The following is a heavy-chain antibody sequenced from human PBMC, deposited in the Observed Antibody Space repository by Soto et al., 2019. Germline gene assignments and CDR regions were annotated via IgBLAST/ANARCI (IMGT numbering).Heavy chain of an antibody. D-gene: IGHD3-10*01. CDR2: INAGNGDT. CDR1: GYTFTTYG. J-gene: IGHJ6*02. Sequence: QVHLVQSGAEVKKPGASVKVYCKASGYTFTTYGIHWVRQAPGHSLEWMGWINAGNGDTKYSQKFQGRVTITKDTSASTAYMELSSLRSEDTAVYYCARCPPYGSGINYYGLDVWGQGTTVTVSS. V-gene: IGHV1-3*01. CDR3: ARCPPYGSGINYYGLDV.